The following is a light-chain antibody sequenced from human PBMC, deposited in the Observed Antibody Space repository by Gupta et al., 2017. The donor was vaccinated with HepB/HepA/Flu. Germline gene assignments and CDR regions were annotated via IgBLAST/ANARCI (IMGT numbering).Light chain of an antibody. Sequence: DIQMTQSPSSLSASVGDRVTITCRASQSISSYLNWYQQKPGKAPKLLIYAASRVKSGVPSRFSGSGSGTDFTLTISSLQPEDFANYYCQHRYSTPRTFGQGTKVEIK. CDR3: QHRYSTPRT. CDR1: QSISSY. J-gene: IGKJ1*01. V-gene: IGKV1-39*01. CDR2: AAS.